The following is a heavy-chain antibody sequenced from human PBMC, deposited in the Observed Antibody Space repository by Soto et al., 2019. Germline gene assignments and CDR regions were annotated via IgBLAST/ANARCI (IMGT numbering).Heavy chain of an antibody. CDR3: ARKGGYGSPLDY. Sequence: SETLSLTCTVSGGSISSYYWSWIRRPPGKGLEWIGYISYSGKSNYNPSLKSRVIISVDTSNNQFSLKLSSVTAADTAVYYCARKGGYGSPLDYWGLGTLVTVS. D-gene: IGHD4-17*01. CDR1: GGSISSYY. V-gene: IGHV4-59*08. J-gene: IGHJ4*02. CDR2: ISYSGKS.